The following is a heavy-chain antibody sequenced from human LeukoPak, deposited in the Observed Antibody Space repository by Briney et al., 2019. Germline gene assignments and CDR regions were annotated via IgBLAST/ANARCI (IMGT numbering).Heavy chain of an antibody. CDR1: GFTFSSYS. Sequence: PGGSLRLSCVASGFTFSSYSMNWIRQAPGKGLEWVSSISRSSNYIYYADSVKGRFTISRDNAKNSVYLQMNSLRAEDTAVFYCAKRDSSGSYYFDYWGQGTLVTVSS. V-gene: IGHV3-21*04. CDR3: AKRDSSGSYYFDY. CDR2: ISRSSNYI. D-gene: IGHD3-22*01. J-gene: IGHJ4*02.